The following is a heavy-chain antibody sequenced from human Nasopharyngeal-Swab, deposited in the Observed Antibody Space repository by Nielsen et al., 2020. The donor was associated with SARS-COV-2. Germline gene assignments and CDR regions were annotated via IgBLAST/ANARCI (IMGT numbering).Heavy chain of an antibody. Sequence: GESLKISCAASGFTFSSYAMSWVRQAPGKGLEWVSAISGSGGSTYYADPVKGRFTISRDNAKNSLYLQMNSLRAEDTAVYYCARDCCDSGYVWGQGTTVTVSS. CDR2: ISGSGGST. J-gene: IGHJ6*02. D-gene: IGHD5-12*01. CDR1: GFTFSSYA. CDR3: ARDCCDSGYV. V-gene: IGHV3-23*01.